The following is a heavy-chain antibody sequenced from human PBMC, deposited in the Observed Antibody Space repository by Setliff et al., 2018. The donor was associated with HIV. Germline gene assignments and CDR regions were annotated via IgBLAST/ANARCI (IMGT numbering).Heavy chain of an antibody. D-gene: IGHD5-12*01. CDR2: IKPSDGST. CDR1: GYSFTSYY. Sequence: ASVKVSCKASGYSFTSYYMHWVRQAPGQGLEWMGIIKPSDGSTSYAQKFQGRVTVTTDTSTSTAYMELRSLRSDDTAVYYCARDPDIVATTPGYWGQGKMVTVSS. CDR3: ARDPDIVATTPGY. V-gene: IGHV1-46*01. J-gene: IGHJ3*01.